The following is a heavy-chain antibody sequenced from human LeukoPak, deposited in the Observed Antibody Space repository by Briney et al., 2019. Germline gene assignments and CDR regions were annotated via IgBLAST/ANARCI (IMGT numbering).Heavy chain of an antibody. CDR3: AKDGPFGSN. J-gene: IGHJ4*02. CDR2: ISWNSGSI. D-gene: IGHD3-16*01. CDR1: GFTFDDYA. V-gene: IGHV3-9*01. Sequence: GGSLRLSCAASGFTFDDYATHWVRQAPGKGLEWVSGISWNSGSIGYADSVKGRFTISRDNAKNSLYLQMNSLRAEDTALYYCAKDGPFGSNWGQGTLVTVSS.